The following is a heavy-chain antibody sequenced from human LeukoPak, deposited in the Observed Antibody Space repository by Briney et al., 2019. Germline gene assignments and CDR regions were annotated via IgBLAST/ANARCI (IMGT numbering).Heavy chain of an antibody. CDR2: IYYSGST. J-gene: IGHJ4*02. D-gene: IGHD3-10*01. CDR1: GGFISSYY. CDR3: ARRWFGELLDY. Sequence: SETLSLTCTVSGGFISSYYWSWIRQPPGKGLEWIGYIYYSGSTNYNPSLKSRVTISVDTSKNQFSLKLSSVTAADTAVYYCARRWFGELLDYWGQGTLVTVSS. V-gene: IGHV4-59*08.